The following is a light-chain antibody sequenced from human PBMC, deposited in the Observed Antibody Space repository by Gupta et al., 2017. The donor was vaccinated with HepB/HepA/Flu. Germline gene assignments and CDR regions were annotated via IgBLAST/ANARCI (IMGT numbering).Light chain of an antibody. CDR2: DVS. V-gene: IGKV3-11*01. J-gene: IGKJ4*01. CDR3: QHRLSWPLT. Sequence: FTQSPSTLSLSPGGRATLTCSDSENIETTLAWYHQRPGQAPRLLLYDVSIRAIGVPARFSGRGSGTDFTLIIDTLQPEDLGLYFCQHRLSWPLTFVGGTKVGI. CDR1: ENIETT.